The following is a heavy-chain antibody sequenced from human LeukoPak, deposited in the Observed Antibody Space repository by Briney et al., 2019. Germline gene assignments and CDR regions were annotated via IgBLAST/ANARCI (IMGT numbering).Heavy chain of an antibody. CDR2: IYYSEST. J-gene: IGHJ4*02. CDR1: GGSISSSSYY. V-gene: IGHV4-39*01. CDR3: ARRIAADPYYFDY. Sequence: SETLSLTCTVSGGSISSSSYYWGWIRQPPGKGLEWIGSIYYSESTYYDPSLKSRVTISVDTSKNQFSLKLTSVTAADTAVYYCARRIAADPYYFDYWGQGTLVTVSS. D-gene: IGHD6-13*01.